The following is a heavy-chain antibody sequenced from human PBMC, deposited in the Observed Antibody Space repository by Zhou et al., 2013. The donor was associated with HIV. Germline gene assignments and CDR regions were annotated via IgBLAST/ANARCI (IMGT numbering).Heavy chain of an antibody. D-gene: IGHD3-10*01. CDR1: GGTFSSYA. Sequence: QVQLVQSGAEVKKPGSSVNVSCKASGGTFSSYAISWVRQAPGQGLEWMGGIIPMFGRANYEQKFQGRVTITTDESTSTAYMELSSLRSEDTAVYYCAKDGESWLFDIWGQGTMVTVSS. CDR3: AKDGESWLFDI. V-gene: IGHV1-69*05. J-gene: IGHJ3*02. CDR2: IIPMFGRA.